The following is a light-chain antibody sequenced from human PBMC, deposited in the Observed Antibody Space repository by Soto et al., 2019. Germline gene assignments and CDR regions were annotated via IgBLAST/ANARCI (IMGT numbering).Light chain of an antibody. CDR2: GAS. V-gene: IGKV3-20*01. CDR1: QRITNNF. Sequence: EIVLTPSPGPLSLSPGERATLSCRASQRITNNFLAWFQQKPGLAPRLLIHGASTRARGIPDMFSGSGSGTYFTLTISRLEPEDVAVYYWQQDGSSGTFGQGTKV. CDR3: QQDGSSGT. J-gene: IGKJ1*01.